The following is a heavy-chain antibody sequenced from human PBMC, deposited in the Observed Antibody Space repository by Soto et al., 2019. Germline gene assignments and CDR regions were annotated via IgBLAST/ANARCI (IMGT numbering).Heavy chain of an antibody. Sequence: QITLKESGPTLVKPTQTLTLTCTFSGFSLSTSGVGVGWIRQPPGKALEWLALIYWDDDKRYSPSLKSRLTITKDTSKNQVVLTMTNMDLVDTATYYCAHRVHCSSTSCYPVGEYFQHWGQGTLVTVSS. J-gene: IGHJ1*01. CDR3: AHRVHCSSTSCYPVGEYFQH. CDR2: IYWDDDK. V-gene: IGHV2-5*02. D-gene: IGHD2-2*01. CDR1: GFSLSTSGVG.